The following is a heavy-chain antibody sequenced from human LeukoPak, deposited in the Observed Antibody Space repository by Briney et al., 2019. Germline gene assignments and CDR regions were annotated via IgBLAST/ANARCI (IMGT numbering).Heavy chain of an antibody. CDR1: GGSFSGYY. V-gene: IGHV4-34*01. CDR3: ARATLLWFGELSFMQKHNWIDP. D-gene: IGHD3-10*01. Sequence: PSETLSLTCAVYGGSFSGYYWSWIRQPPGKGLEWIGEINHSGSTNYNPSLKSRVTISVDTSKNQFSLKLSSVTAADTAVYYCARATLLWFGELSFMQKHNWIDPWSQGTLVTVSS. CDR2: INHSGST. J-gene: IGHJ5*02.